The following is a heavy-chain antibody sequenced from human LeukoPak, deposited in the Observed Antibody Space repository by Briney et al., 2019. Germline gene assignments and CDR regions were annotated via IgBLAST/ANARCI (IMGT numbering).Heavy chain of an antibody. J-gene: IGHJ4*02. D-gene: IGHD6-6*01. Sequence: SETLSLTCTVSGGSISSGGYYWSWIRQPPGKGLEWIGYIYHSGSTYYNPSLKSRVTISVDTSKNQFSLKLSSVTAADTAVYYCASIAARKIDYWGQGTLVTVSS. V-gene: IGHV4-30-2*02. CDR1: GGSISSGGYY. CDR3: ASIAARKIDY. CDR2: IYHSGST.